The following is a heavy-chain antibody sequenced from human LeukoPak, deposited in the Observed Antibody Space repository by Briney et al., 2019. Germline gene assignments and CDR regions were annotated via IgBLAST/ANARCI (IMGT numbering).Heavy chain of an antibody. CDR3: ARARRRFDP. V-gene: IGHV4-4*07. Sequence: SETLSLTCTVSGGSINTYYWSWIRQPAGKGLEWIGHIHSSGSTNHNSSLKSRLTMSVDTSKNQFSLKMTSVTAADTAVYYCARARRRFDPWGQGTLVTVSS. J-gene: IGHJ5*02. CDR1: GGSINTYY. CDR2: IHSSGST.